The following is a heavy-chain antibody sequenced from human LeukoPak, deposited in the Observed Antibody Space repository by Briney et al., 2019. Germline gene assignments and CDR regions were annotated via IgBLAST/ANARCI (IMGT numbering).Heavy chain of an antibody. V-gene: IGHV4-39*07. D-gene: IGHD2-15*01. CDR3: AREGPTRLGYCSGGSCQPLDY. CDR2: ISYSGST. CDR1: GGSISSNNYF. J-gene: IGHJ4*02. Sequence: SETLSLTCTVSGGSISSNNYFWGWIRQPPGKGLEWIGNISYSGSTYYNPSLKSRVTISVDTSKNQFSLKLSSVTAADTAVYYCAREGPTRLGYCSGGSCQPLDYWGQGTLVTVSS.